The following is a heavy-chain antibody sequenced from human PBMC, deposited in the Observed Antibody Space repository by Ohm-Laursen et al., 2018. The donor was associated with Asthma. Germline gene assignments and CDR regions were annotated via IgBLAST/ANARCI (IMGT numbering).Heavy chain of an antibody. CDR1: GFTFSTYW. Sequence: GSLSLSCTASGFTFSTYWMHWVRQAQRQGLVWVSRVYGDGSNTIYADSVKGRFTISRDNAKNTLYLQMNSLRAEDTAVYYCTRGGHYGSYFDYWGQGTLVTVSS. V-gene: IGHV3-74*01. J-gene: IGHJ4*02. D-gene: IGHD4-17*01. CDR3: TRGGHYGSYFDY. CDR2: VYGDGSNT.